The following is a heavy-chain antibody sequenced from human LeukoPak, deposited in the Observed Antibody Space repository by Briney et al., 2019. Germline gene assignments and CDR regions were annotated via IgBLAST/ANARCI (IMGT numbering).Heavy chain of an antibody. CDR1: GYTFTSYG. V-gene: IGHV1-18*01. CDR3: ARDQVMTAIVVITMVPFDY. D-gene: IGHD3-22*01. Sequence: GASVKVSCKASGYTFTSYGISWVRQAPGQGLEWMGWISAYNGNTNYAQKLQGRVTMTTDTSTSTAYMELRSLRSDDTAVYYCARDQVMTAIVVITMVPFDYWGQGTLVTVSS. CDR2: ISAYNGNT. J-gene: IGHJ4*02.